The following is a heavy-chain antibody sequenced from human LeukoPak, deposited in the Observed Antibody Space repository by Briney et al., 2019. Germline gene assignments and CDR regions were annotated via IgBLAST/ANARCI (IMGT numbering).Heavy chain of an antibody. J-gene: IGHJ4*02. V-gene: IGHV4-4*07. CDR3: ARDRYWYYGSGSYNDY. D-gene: IGHD3-10*01. CDR1: GGSISSYH. CDR2: IYTSGST. Sequence: PSETLSLTCTVSGGSISSYHWSWIRQPAGKGLEWIGRIYTSGSTNYNPSLKSRVTMSVDTSKNQFSLKLSSVTAADTAVYYCARDRYWYYGSGSYNDYWGQGTLVTVSS.